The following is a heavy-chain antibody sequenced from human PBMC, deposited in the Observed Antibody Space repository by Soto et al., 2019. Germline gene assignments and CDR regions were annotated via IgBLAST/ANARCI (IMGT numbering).Heavy chain of an antibody. CDR3: AGGGPDLARIGCFDY. CDR2: IYYSGST. J-gene: IGHJ4*02. Sequence: SETLSLTCTASGGSISSYYWSWIRQPPGKGLEWIWYIYYSGSTNYNPSLKSRVTISVDTSKNQFSLKLSSVTSEYTAGYYCAGGGPDLARIGCFDYWGQGTLVTVSS. V-gene: IGHV4-59*01. D-gene: IGHD3-16*01. CDR1: GGSISSYY.